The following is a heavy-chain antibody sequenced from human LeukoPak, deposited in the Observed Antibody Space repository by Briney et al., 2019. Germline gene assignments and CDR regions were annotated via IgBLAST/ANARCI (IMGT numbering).Heavy chain of an antibody. V-gene: IGHV3-48*03. J-gene: IGHJ3*01. CDR3: ARSRSIAGDGFDV. D-gene: IGHD2-21*01. CDR1: GFTFSGYE. Sequence: GGSLRLSCVASGFTFSGYEMNWVRQAPGKGLEWVSYISSSGYTIYYADSVKGRFTVSRDSAKNSLYLQMNSLRAEDTAVHFCARSRSIAGDGFDVWGQGTMLTVSS. CDR2: ISSSGYTI.